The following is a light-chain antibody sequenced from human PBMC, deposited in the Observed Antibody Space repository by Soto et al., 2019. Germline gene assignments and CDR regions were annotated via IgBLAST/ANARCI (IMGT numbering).Light chain of an antibody. CDR3: QQYSNWPPLYT. CDR1: QSVSSY. V-gene: IGKV3-15*01. CDR2: YAS. Sequence: EIVMTQSPATLSVSPGERATLSCRASQSVSSYLAWYQQKPGLPPRLLIYYASTMATGIPDRFSGSGSGTDFTLTISSLQSADFAVYYCQQYSNWPPLYTFGRGTKLEIK. J-gene: IGKJ2*01.